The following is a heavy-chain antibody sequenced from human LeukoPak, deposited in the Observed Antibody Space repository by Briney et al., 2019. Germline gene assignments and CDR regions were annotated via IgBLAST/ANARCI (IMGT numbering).Heavy chain of an antibody. V-gene: IGHV4-59*12. CDR2: IYYSGST. Sequence: SETLSLTCTVSGGSISSYYWSWIRQPPGKGLEWIGYIYYSGSTNYNPSLKSRVTISVDTSKNQFSLKLSSVTAADTAVYYCAKEVLTGYSSGWYDRRALPTDYWGQGTLVTVSS. CDR1: GGSISSYY. J-gene: IGHJ4*02. D-gene: IGHD6-19*01. CDR3: AKEVLTGYSSGWYDRRALPTDY.